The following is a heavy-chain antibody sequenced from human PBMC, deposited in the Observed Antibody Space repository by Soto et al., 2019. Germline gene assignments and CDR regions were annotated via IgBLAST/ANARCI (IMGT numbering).Heavy chain of an antibody. CDR3: ARALSITMVRGVGRYGMDV. V-gene: IGHV4-59*01. CDR2: IYYSGST. CDR1: GGSISSYY. J-gene: IGHJ6*02. Sequence: NPSETLSLTCTVSGGSISSYYWSWIRQPPGKGLEWIGYIYYSGSTNYNPSLKSRVTISVDTSKNQFSLKLSSVTAADTAVYYCARALSITMVRGVGRYGMDVWGQGTTVTVSS. D-gene: IGHD3-10*01.